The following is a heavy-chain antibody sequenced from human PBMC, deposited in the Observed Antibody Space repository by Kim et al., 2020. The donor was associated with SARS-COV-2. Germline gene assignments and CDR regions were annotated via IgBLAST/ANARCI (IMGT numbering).Heavy chain of an antibody. Sequence: ASVKVSCKASGYTFTMNAISWVRQAPGQGLEWMGWINTDTGNPTYAQAFTRRFVFSVDTSDTTAYLQISSLEPEDTALYYCTRVIWGTYRYTDYWGQGTLGTVSS. CDR2: INTDTGNP. CDR1: GYTFTMNA. J-gene: IGHJ4*02. CDR3: TRVIWGTYRYTDY. D-gene: IGHD3-16*02. V-gene: IGHV7-4-1*02.